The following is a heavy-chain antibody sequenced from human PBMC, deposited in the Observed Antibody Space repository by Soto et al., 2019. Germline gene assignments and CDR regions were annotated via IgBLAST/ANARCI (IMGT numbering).Heavy chain of an antibody. J-gene: IGHJ6*02. V-gene: IGHV5-51*01. Sequence: PGESLKISCKGSGYSFTSYWIGWVRQMPGKGLEWMGIIYPGDSDTRYSPSFQGQVTISADKSISTAYLQWSSLKASDTAMYYCARHSYYDILTGYYRNYYYYGMDVWGQGTTVTVSS. CDR2: IYPGDSDT. CDR1: GYSFTSYW. CDR3: ARHSYYDILTGYYRNYYYYGMDV. D-gene: IGHD3-9*01.